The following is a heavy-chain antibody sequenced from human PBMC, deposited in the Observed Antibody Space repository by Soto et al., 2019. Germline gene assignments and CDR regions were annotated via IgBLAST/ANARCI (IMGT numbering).Heavy chain of an antibody. Sequence: GGPQRLSWAASGFTFSNPWMNWVSQATGKGLEWVGRIKSKTDGGTTDYAAPVKGRFTISRDDSKNTLYLQMNSLKTEDTAVYYCTTLSITIFGVVLMDVWGQGTTVTVSS. CDR1: GFTFSNPW. D-gene: IGHD3-3*01. V-gene: IGHV3-15*07. CDR2: IKSKTDGGTT. J-gene: IGHJ6*02. CDR3: TTLSITIFGVVLMDV.